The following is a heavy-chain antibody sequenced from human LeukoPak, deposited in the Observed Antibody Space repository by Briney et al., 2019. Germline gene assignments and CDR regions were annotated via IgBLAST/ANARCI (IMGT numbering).Heavy chain of an antibody. CDR1: GFTFSRHG. D-gene: IGHD3-3*01. CDR2: ISNKGNRK. Sequence: GSLRLSCALSGFTFSRHGMHWVREASGKGLERRAIISNKGNRKYYAHSLESQFTISRDNSKNTLYLQMDRLRAEDTAVYYCARDRAWNYFDYWGQGTLVTVSS. J-gene: IGHJ4*02. CDR3: ARDRAWNYFDY. V-gene: IGHV3-30*03.